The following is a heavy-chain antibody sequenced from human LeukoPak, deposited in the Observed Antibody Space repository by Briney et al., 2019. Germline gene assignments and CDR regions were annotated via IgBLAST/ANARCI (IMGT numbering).Heavy chain of an antibody. Sequence: GGSLRLSCAASGFTFDSYGMHWVRQAPGKGLEWVALIWYDGSNKYYADSVKGRFTISRDNSKNTLYLQMNSLRAEDTAVYYCARPRTYSSSWSPFDYWGQGTLVTVSS. CDR1: GFTFDSYG. D-gene: IGHD6-13*01. CDR2: IWYDGSNK. J-gene: IGHJ4*02. V-gene: IGHV3-33*01. CDR3: ARPRTYSSSWSPFDY.